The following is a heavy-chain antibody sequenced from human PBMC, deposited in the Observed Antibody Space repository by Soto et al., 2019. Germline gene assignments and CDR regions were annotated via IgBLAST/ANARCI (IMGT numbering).Heavy chain of an antibody. CDR2: MSTYTGDT. J-gene: IGHJ5*02. CDR3: ARDPGGATGFDP. D-gene: IGHD3-10*01. Sequence: QVRLVQSGAEVKRPGASVKVSCKTYGYSFTVYGISWVRQAPGQGLEWMGWMSTYTGDTNYARKFRGRVTMTTDISASTASMEFRSLTSDDTAVYYCARDPGGATGFDPWGQGTPVIVST. CDR1: GYSFTVYG. V-gene: IGHV1-18*01.